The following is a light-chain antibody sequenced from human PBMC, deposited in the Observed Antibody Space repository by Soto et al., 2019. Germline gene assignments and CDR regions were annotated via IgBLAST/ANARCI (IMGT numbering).Light chain of an antibody. V-gene: IGLV1-47*02. CDR2: GNN. CDR3: GAWEGSLTGLV. J-gene: IGLJ3*02. CDR1: SSNIGSNY. Sequence: QSVLTQPPSASGTPGQRVTISCSGSSSNIGSNYVYWYQQLPGTAPKLLIHGNNQRYSGGPDRCSGSKSCTSDSLATSGLRSEDEADDYCGAWEGSLTGLVFGGGTKVTVL.